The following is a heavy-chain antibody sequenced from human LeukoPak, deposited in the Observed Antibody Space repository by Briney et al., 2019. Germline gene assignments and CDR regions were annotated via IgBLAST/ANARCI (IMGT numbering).Heavy chain of an antibody. V-gene: IGHV3-48*01. CDR1: GFTFSSYS. Sequence: GGSLRLSCAASGFTFSSYSMNWVRQAPGKGLEWVSYISSSSSTIYYADSVKGRFTISRDNAKNSLYLQMNSLRAEDTAVYYCARESVPAAGRRLDYWGQGTLVTVSS. CDR3: ARESVPAAGRRLDY. J-gene: IGHJ4*02. CDR2: ISSSSSTI. D-gene: IGHD2-2*01.